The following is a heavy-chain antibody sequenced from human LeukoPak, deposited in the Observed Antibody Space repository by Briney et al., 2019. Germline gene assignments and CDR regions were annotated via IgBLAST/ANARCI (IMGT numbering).Heavy chain of an antibody. CDR1: GLIFSNYG. V-gene: IGHV3-30*02. CDR3: AKDRVTGDIRYFDL. J-gene: IGHJ2*01. D-gene: IGHD7-27*01. Sequence: GGPLRLSCAASGLIFSNYGMHWVRQAPGKGLEWVAFIRYDGSNKYYADSVKGRFTISRDNSKNTLYLQMNSLRPEDTAVYYCAKDRVTGDIRYFDLWGRGTLVTVSS. CDR2: IRYDGSNK.